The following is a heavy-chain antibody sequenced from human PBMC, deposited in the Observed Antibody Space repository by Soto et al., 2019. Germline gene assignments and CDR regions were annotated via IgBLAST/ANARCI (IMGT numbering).Heavy chain of an antibody. V-gene: IGHV4-31*03. J-gene: IGHJ5*01. D-gene: IGHD6-19*01. CDR3: ARGLSGWYLFDS. CDR1: GGSVSSGDHY. CDR2: IYEMETT. Sequence: QVHVQESGPGLVKPSQTLSLTCTVSGGSVSSGDHYWTWMRKHPGKGLEWIGYIYEMETTNYNPSLDSRVTISVDTSKNQVYLEVTSVTAADTAVYYCARGLSGWYLFDSWGQGTLVTVSS.